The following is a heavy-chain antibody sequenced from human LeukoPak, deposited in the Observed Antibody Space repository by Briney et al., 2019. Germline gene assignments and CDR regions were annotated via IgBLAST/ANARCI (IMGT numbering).Heavy chain of an antibody. J-gene: IGHJ4*02. D-gene: IGHD2-2*02. CDR3: ARRHCSSTSCYIGD. Sequence: GGSLRLSCAASGFTFSSYGMHWVRQAPGKGLEWVAVIWYDGSNKYYADSVKGRFTISRDNSKNTLYLQMNSLRAEDTAVYYCARRHCSSTSCYIGDWGQGTLVTVSS. V-gene: IGHV3-33*01. CDR2: IWYDGSNK. CDR1: GFTFSSYG.